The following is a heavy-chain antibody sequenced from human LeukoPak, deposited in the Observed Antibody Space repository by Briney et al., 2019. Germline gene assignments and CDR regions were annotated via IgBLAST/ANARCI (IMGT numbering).Heavy chain of an antibody. Sequence: SETLSLTCAVYGGSFSGYYWSWIRQPPGKGLEWIGEINHSGSTNNNPSLKSRVTISVDTSKNQFSLKLSSVTAADTAVYYCARDSPYYYGSGSATYYMDVWGKGTTVTISS. CDR3: ARDSPYYYGSGSATYYMDV. CDR2: INHSGST. D-gene: IGHD3-10*01. J-gene: IGHJ6*03. V-gene: IGHV4-34*01. CDR1: GGSFSGYY.